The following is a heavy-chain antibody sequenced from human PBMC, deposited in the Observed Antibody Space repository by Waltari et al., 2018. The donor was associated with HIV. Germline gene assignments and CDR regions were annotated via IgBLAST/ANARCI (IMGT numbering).Heavy chain of an antibody. V-gene: IGHV2-5*02. J-gene: IGHJ4*02. CDR3: AHTLYFNNWSFDY. CDR1: GFALSTSGVG. CDR2: IYWDENK. Sequence: QITLKGSGLALLKPTQPLTLTCTFSGFALSTSGVGVGWIRQPPGKALEWLAVIYWDENKNYSPSLKSRLTVTKDTSKNQVVLTMTNVDPVDTATYYCAHTLYFNNWSFDYWGQGTLVTVSS. D-gene: IGHD1-1*01.